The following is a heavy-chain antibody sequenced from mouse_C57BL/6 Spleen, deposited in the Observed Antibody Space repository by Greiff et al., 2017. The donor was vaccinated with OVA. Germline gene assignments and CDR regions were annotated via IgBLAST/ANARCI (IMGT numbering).Heavy chain of an antibody. J-gene: IGHJ2*01. CDR2: INPSSGYT. CDR1: GYTFTSYW. CDR3: ARGYGSSYGYFDY. D-gene: IGHD1-1*01. V-gene: IGHV1-7*01. Sequence: QVQLKQSGAELAKPGASVKLSCKASGYTFTSYWMHWVKQRPGQGLEWIGYINPSSGYTKYNQKFKDKATLTADKSSSTAYMQLSSLTYEDSAVDYCARGYGSSYGYFDYWGQGTTLTVSS.